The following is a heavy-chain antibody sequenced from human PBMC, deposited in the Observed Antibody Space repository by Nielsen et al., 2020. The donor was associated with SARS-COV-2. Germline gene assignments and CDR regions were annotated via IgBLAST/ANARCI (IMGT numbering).Heavy chain of an antibody. Sequence: GESLKISCAASGFTFSSYGMNWVRQAPGKGLEWVSSISSSSSYIYYADSVKGRFTISRDNAKNSLYLQMNSLRAEDTAVYYCARPYSSGWPYFDYWGQGTLVTVSS. J-gene: IGHJ4*02. D-gene: IGHD6-19*01. CDR3: ARPYSSGWPYFDY. CDR2: ISSSSSYI. CDR1: GFTFSSYG. V-gene: IGHV3-21*01.